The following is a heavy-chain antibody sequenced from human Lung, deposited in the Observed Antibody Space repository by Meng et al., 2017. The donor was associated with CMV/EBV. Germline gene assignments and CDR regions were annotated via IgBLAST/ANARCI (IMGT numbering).Heavy chain of an antibody. CDR3: AREGYDYDSGSYYYYFDH. CDR2: ISSSSSYI. D-gene: IGHD3-10*01. V-gene: IGHV3-21*01. J-gene: IGHJ4*02. CDR1: RFSSYT. Sequence: GGSLRLXCAASRFSSYTLNWVRQAPGKGLEWVSSISSSSSYIYYADSVKSRLTISRDNAKNSLYLQMKSLRAEDTTVYYFAREGYDYDSGSYYYYFDHWGQGXLVTVSS.